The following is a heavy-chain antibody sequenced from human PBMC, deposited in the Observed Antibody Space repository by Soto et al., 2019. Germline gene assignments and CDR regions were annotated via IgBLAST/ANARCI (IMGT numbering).Heavy chain of an antibody. CDR3: ATDSRGYSGSEADYFDY. V-gene: IGHV3-23*01. J-gene: IGHJ4*02. CDR1: GFTFSSYA. CDR2: ISGSGGST. Sequence: EVQLLESGGGLVQPGGSLRLSCAASGFTFSSYAMSWVRQAPGKGLEWVSAISGSGGSTYYADSVKGRFTISRDNSKTTLYLQMNSLRAEDTAVYYCATDSRGYSGSEADYFDYWGQGTLVTVSS. D-gene: IGHD5-12*01.